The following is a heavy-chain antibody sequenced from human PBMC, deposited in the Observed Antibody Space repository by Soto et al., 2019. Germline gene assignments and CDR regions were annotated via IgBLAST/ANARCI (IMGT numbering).Heavy chain of an antibody. CDR1: GYIFTSYG. J-gene: IGHJ6*02. V-gene: IGHV1-18*01. CDR2: ISAYSDDI. CDR3: ARDLGGRSPYYYDMDV. D-gene: IGHD2-15*01. Sequence: ASVKVSCKASGYIFTSYGITWVRQAPGQGLEWMGWISAYSDDIKNAQKLQGRVTMTTDTSTSTAYMELRSLRSDDTAVYYCARDLGGRSPYYYDMDVWGQGTTVTV.